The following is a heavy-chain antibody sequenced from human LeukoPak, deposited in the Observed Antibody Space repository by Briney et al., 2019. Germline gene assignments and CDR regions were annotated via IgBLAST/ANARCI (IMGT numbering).Heavy chain of an antibody. Sequence: GGSLRLSCTASGFTFGDYAMSWVRQAPGKGLEWVGFIRSKGYGGTTEYAASVKGRSTISRDDSKSIAYLQMNSLKTEDTAVYYYKEVWFGEFYLFDYWGQGTLVTVSS. D-gene: IGHD3-10*01. CDR1: GFTFGDYA. CDR3: KEVWFGEFYLFDY. J-gene: IGHJ4*02. CDR2: IRSKGYGGTT. V-gene: IGHV3-49*04.